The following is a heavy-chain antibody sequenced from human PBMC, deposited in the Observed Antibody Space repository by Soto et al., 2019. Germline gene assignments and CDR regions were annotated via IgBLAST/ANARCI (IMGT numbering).Heavy chain of an antibody. J-gene: IGHJ6*02. V-gene: IGHV3-48*02. CDR2: ISSSSSTI. CDR3: ARDGGYSYVRTGKYYGMDV. Sequence: EVQLVESGGGLVQPGGSLRLSCAASGFTFSSYSMNWVRQAPGKGLEWVSYISSSSSTIYYADSVKGRFTISRDNAKNSLYLQMNSLRDEDTAVYYCARDGGYSYVRTGKYYGMDVWGQGTTVTVSS. D-gene: IGHD5-18*01. CDR1: GFTFSSYS.